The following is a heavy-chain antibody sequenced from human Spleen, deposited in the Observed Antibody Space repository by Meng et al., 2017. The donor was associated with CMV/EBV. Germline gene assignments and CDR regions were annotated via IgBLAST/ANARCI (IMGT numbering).Heavy chain of an antibody. CDR1: GGTFSSYA. D-gene: IGHD6-13*01. CDR2: IIPVFGTT. CDR3: ARDSHSIAAVGTTDAFDI. V-gene: IGHV1-69*05. J-gene: IGHJ3*02. Sequence: SVKVSCKASGGTFSSYAISWVRQAPGQGLEWMGGIIPVFGTTNFAPKFQGRATLSTDESTSTIYMELSSLRSQDTAVYYCARDSHSIAAVGTTDAFDIWGQGTMVTVSS.